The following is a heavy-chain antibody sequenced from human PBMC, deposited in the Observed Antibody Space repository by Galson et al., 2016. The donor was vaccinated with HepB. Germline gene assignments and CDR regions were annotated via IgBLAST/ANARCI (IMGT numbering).Heavy chain of an antibody. D-gene: IGHD4-23*01. CDR3: ARDAASLNSPRFDY. CDR2: ISGSGYPL. Sequence: SLRLSCAASGFIFSDYDMNWVRLALGKGLEWVAYISGSGYPLYNEGCVKGRFTLPRDNAKNSLYLQMNSLTDEDTAIYYYARDAASLNSPRFDYWGQGTLVAFSS. J-gene: IGHJ4*02. V-gene: IGHV3-48*03. CDR1: GFIFSDYD.